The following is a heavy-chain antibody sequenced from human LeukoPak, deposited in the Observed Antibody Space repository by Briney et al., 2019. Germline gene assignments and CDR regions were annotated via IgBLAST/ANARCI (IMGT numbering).Heavy chain of an antibody. CDR1: GGSISSGGYY. CDR2: IYYSGST. V-gene: IGHV4-31*03. J-gene: IGHJ6*03. D-gene: IGHD3-3*01. Sequence: SQTLSLTCTVSGGSISSGGYYWSWIRQHPGKGLEWIGYIYYSGSTYYNPSLKSRVTISVDTSKNQFSLKLSSVTAADTAVYYCARELQDYDFWSGSNYYYYMDVWGKGTTVTVSS. CDR3: ARELQDYDFWSGSNYYYYMDV.